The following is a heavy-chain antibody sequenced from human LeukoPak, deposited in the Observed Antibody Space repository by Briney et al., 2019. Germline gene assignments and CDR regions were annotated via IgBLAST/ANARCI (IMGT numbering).Heavy chain of an antibody. V-gene: IGHV1-18*01. CDR3: ARDGPDYGDYINFDY. CDR1: GYTFTSYG. CDR2: ISAYNGKT. D-gene: IGHD4-17*01. Sequence: ASVKVSCKASGYTFTSYGITWVRQAPGQGLEWMAWISAYNGKTNYAQRFQGRVTMTTDTSTSTAYMELRSLRSDGTAVYYCARDGPDYGDYINFDYWGQGTLVTVSS. J-gene: IGHJ4*02.